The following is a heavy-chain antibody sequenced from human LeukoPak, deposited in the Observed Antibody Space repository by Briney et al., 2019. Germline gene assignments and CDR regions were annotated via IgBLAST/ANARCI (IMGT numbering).Heavy chain of an antibody. D-gene: IGHD5-24*01. Sequence: PSETLSLTCTVSGGSISSHYWSWIRQPPGKGLEWIGYIYYSGSTNYNPSLKSRVTISVDTSKNQFSLKLSSVTAADTAVYYCAIAPPDGYPLWWHLDLWGRGTLVTVYS. CDR3: AIAPPDGYPLWWHLDL. J-gene: IGHJ2*01. V-gene: IGHV4-59*11. CDR1: GGSISSHY. CDR2: IYYSGST.